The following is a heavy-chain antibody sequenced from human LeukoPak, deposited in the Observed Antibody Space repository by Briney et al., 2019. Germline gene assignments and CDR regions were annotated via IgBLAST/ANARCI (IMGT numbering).Heavy chain of an antibody. CDR3: PRNECSPTRPLDY. D-gene: IGHD2-15*01. Sequence: RSDTVSLICTVYGGSISISSYYCDWIRRPPGKGLEWIGSIYYSGSTYYNPSLKSRVTISVDTSKNQFSLKLSSVTAADTAGYYCPRNECSPTRPLDYWGQRTLVTVSS. CDR1: GGSISISSYY. V-gene: IGHV4-39*07. CDR2: IYYSGST. J-gene: IGHJ4*02.